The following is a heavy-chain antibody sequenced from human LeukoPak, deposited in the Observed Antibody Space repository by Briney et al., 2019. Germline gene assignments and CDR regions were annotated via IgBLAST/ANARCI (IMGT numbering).Heavy chain of an antibody. CDR3: ARSSSVTIPGYYFDY. CDR1: DYPFTSYG. CDR2: ISAYNGNT. Sequence: ASVKVSCKASDYPFTSYGITWVRQAPGQGLEWMGWISAYNGNTNYAQKLQGRVTLTTDTSTSTAYMGLRSLRSDDTAVYYCARSSSVTIPGYYFDYWGQGTLVTVSS. V-gene: IGHV1-18*01. J-gene: IGHJ4*02. D-gene: IGHD2-21*01.